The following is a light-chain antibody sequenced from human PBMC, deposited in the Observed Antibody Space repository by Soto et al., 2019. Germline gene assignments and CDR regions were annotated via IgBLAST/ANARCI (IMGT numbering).Light chain of an antibody. Sequence: QSVLTQPRSVSGSPGQSVAISRTGTSSDVSYYKYVSWYQQHPGKAPKLIIYDVSQRPSGVPDRFSGSKSGNTASLTISGLQAEDEADYYCCSFAGTYVFGTGTKVTVL. V-gene: IGLV2-11*01. J-gene: IGLJ1*01. CDR2: DVS. CDR1: SSDVSYYKY. CDR3: CSFAGTYV.